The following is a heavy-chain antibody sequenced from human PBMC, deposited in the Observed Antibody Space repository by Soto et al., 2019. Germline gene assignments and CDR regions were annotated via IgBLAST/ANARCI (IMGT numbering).Heavy chain of an antibody. D-gene: IGHD1-26*01. CDR1: GYTFTSHY. Sequence: QVQLVQSEAEVKKPGASVKVSCKASGYTFTSHYIHWVRQALGQGLEWMGIINPSDDTTFYAQKFRGRGTMTRDTSTSTVYMELSSLKSEDTAIYSCARVLQGRGRDDYWGQGTLFTVSS. V-gene: IGHV1-46*01. CDR3: ARVLQGRGRDDY. J-gene: IGHJ4*02. CDR2: INPSDDTT.